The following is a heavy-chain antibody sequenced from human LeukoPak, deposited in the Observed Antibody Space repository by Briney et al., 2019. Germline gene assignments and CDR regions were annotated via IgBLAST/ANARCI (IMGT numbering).Heavy chain of an antibody. D-gene: IGHD3-10*01. CDR3: ARDLNYFGSGSYPYFFDY. J-gene: IGHJ4*02. Sequence: GASVKVSCKASGYTFTGYYMHWVRQAPGQGLEWMGWINPNSGHTNYAQKFQGRVTMTRDTSISTAYMELSRLRSDDTAVYYCARDLNYFGSGSYPYFFDYWGQGTLVTVSS. CDR1: GYTFTGYY. CDR2: INPNSGHT. V-gene: IGHV1-2*02.